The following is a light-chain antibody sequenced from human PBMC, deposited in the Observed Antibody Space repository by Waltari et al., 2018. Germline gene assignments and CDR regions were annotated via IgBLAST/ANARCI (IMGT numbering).Light chain of an antibody. CDR1: SSDVGKYKS. Sequence: QSALTQPASVSGSPGQSITISCTGTSSDVGKYKSVSWYQQNPGKAPQLMIYAVSKRPSGVSDRFSGSKSVDMASLTISGLQPEDEAEYFCSSYACSSKGVFGGGTKVTVL. CDR3: SSYACSSKGV. CDR2: AVS. V-gene: IGLV2-23*02. J-gene: IGLJ2*01.